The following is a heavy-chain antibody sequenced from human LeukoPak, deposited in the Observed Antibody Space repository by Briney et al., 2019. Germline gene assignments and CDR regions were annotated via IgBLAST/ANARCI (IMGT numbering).Heavy chain of an antibody. CDR3: AREIPIFGGAITIDY. V-gene: IGHV3-23*01. J-gene: IGHJ4*02. D-gene: IGHD3-3*01. CDR2: IASGGIT. Sequence: GGSLRLSCAASGFTFSGYAMSWVRLAPGKGLEWVTAIASGGITYYTDSVRGRFIISRDNSKNTLYLQMNSLRAEDTAVYYCAREIPIFGGAITIDYWGQGTMVTVSS. CDR1: GFTFSGYA.